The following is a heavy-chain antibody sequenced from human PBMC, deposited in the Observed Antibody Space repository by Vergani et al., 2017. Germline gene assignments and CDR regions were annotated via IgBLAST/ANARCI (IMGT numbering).Heavy chain of an antibody. V-gene: IGHV3-33*01. D-gene: IGHD2-8*01. J-gene: IGHJ4*02. Sequence: VQLVESGGGVVQPGRSLRLSCAASGFTFSSYGMHWVRQAPGKGLEWVAVIWYDGSNKYYADSVKARLTISRDNSKNTLYLQMNSLRAEDTAVYYCARDDQIVLNPKPMDYWGQGTLVNVSS. CDR3: ARDDQIVLNPKPMDY. CDR1: GFTFSSYG. CDR2: IWYDGSNK.